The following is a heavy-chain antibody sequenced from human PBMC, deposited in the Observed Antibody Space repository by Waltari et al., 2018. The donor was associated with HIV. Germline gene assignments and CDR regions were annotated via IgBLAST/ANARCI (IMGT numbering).Heavy chain of an antibody. J-gene: IGHJ3*02. D-gene: IGHD3-22*01. Sequence: ELEVVEPGGGLVQLGGHLRFSRAASGSHVSNYELRWDCQDPGQGLEWVSYVSSGGRTIYYADAVKGRFTISRDNDKNSLYLQMNSLRAEDTAVYYCARDQTVFYYYYSNPDAFDIWGQGTMVTVSS. CDR2: VSSGGRTI. CDR3: ARDQTVFYYYYSNPDAFDI. V-gene: IGHV3-48*03. CDR1: GSHVSNYE.